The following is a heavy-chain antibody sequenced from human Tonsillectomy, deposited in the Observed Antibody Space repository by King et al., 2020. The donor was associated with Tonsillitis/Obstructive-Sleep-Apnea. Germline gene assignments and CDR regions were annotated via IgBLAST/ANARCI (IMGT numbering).Heavy chain of an antibody. Sequence: QLVQSGAEVKKSGASVKVSCKASGYTFTSYYIHWVRQAPGQGLEWMGIIIPSGGSTSYAQKFQGRVTMTRDTSTSTVYMELSSLSSEDTAVYYCARVGNGSEDYWGQGTLVTVSS. V-gene: IGHV1-46*01. CDR1: GYTFTSYY. D-gene: IGHD1-26*01. CDR3: ARVGNGSEDY. CDR2: IIPSGGST. J-gene: IGHJ4*02.